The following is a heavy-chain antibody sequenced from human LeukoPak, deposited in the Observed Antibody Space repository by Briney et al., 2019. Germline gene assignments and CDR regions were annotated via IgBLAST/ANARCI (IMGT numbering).Heavy chain of an antibody. Sequence: SETLSLTCTVSGGSVSSGSYYWGWIRRPPGKGLGWIGYMYYSGSTNYNPSLKSRVTISVDTSKNQFSLKLSSVTAADTAVYYCASTSAAMGRYFQHWGQGTLVTVSS. J-gene: IGHJ1*01. CDR2: MYYSGST. CDR1: GGSVSSGSYY. CDR3: ASTSAAMGRYFQH. V-gene: IGHV4-61*01. D-gene: IGHD2-2*01.